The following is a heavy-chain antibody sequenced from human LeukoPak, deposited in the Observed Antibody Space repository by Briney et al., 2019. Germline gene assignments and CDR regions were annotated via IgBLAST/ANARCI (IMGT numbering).Heavy chain of an antibody. D-gene: IGHD3-22*01. CDR2: INHSGST. J-gene: IGHJ4*02. V-gene: IGHV4-34*01. Sequence: ASETLSLTCAVYGGSFSGYYWSWIRQPPGKGLEWIGEINHSGSTNYNPSLKSRVTISVDTSKNQFSLKLSSVTAADTAVYYCARVTGYMIEDYFDYWGQGTLVTVSS. CDR3: ARVTGYMIEDYFDY. CDR1: GGSFSGYY.